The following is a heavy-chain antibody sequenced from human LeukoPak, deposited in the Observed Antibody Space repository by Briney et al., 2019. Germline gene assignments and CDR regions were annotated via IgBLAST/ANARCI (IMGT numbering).Heavy chain of an antibody. V-gene: IGHV4-4*07. CDR1: GGSIGSYY. Sequence: SETLSLTCTVSGGSIGSYYWSWIRQPAGKGLEWIGRIYTSGSTNYNPSLKSRVTMSVDTSKNQFSLKLSSVTAADTAVYYCASLRGLIAAAGSQFDYWGQGTLVTVSS. J-gene: IGHJ4*02. CDR3: ASLRGLIAAAGSQFDY. CDR2: IYTSGST. D-gene: IGHD6-13*01.